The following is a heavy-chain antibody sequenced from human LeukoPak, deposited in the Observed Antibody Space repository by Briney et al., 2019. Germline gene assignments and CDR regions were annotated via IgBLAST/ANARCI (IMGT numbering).Heavy chain of an antibody. Sequence: ASVKVSCKASGGTFSSYAISWVRQAPGQGLEWMGRIIPILGIANYAQKFQGRVTMTRNTSISTAYMELSSLRSEDTAVYYCAREEYSYGEGAFDIWGQGTMVTVSS. V-gene: IGHV1-69*04. CDR2: IIPILGIA. CDR1: GGTFSSYA. D-gene: IGHD5-18*01. J-gene: IGHJ3*02. CDR3: AREEYSYGEGAFDI.